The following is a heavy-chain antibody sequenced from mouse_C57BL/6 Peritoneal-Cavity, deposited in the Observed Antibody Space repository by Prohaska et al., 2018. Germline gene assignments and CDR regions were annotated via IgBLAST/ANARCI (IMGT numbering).Heavy chain of an antibody. Sequence: EVQLVESGGGLVKPGGSLKLSCAASGFTFSDYGMHWVRQDQEKGLEWVADISSCSSTIYYADTVKGRFTISRDNAKNTLFLQMTSLRSEDTAMYYCARVHGSAWFAYWGQGTLVTVSA. CDR2: ISSCSSTI. V-gene: IGHV5-17*01. J-gene: IGHJ3*01. D-gene: IGHD2-2*01. CDR1: GFTFSDYG. CDR3: ARVHGSAWFAY.